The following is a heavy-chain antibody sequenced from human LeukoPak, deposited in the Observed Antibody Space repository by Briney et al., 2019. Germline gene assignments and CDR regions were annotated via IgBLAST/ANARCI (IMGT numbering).Heavy chain of an antibody. CDR3: ARLRGYSVTDAFDI. V-gene: IGHV5-51*01. CDR1: GYSFTSYW. J-gene: IGHJ3*02. CDR2: IYPGDSAS. D-gene: IGHD1-26*01. Sequence: GESLKISCKGSGYSFTSYWIGWVRQMPGKGLEWMGVIYPGDSASTYSPSFQGQVTISADKSISTAYLQWSSLEASDTAMYYCARLRGYSVTDAFDIWGQGTMVTVSS.